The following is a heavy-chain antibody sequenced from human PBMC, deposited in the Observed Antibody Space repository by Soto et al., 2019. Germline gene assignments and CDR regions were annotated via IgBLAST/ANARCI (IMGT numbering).Heavy chain of an antibody. CDR2: IYHNGRP. CDR1: GYSIKTDDYS. Sequence: QLQLQESGSGLVKPSQTLSVTCTVSGYSIKTDDYSWSWIRQPPGKGPEWIGYIYHNGRPYYVPSLKSRAPTQEAVSRTQFPRSRTPGPAAAPAGYSWARKGGGAVDYWGPGTLVAVSS. J-gene: IGHJ4*02. CDR3: ARKGGGAVDY. V-gene: IGHV4-30-2*01. D-gene: IGHD3-16*01.